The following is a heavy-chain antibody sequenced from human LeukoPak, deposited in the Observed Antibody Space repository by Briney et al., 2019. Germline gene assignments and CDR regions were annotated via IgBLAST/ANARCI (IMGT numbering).Heavy chain of an antibody. D-gene: IGHD1-26*01. CDR1: GFTFSSYA. Sequence: GGSLRLSCAASGFTFSSYAMSWVRQAPGKGLEWVSAISGSGGSTYCADSVKGRFTISRDNSKNTLYLQMNSLRAEDTAVYYCAKPKRGSYKTLSYYFDYWGQGTLVTVSS. J-gene: IGHJ4*02. V-gene: IGHV3-23*01. CDR3: AKPKRGSYKTLSYYFDY. CDR2: ISGSGGST.